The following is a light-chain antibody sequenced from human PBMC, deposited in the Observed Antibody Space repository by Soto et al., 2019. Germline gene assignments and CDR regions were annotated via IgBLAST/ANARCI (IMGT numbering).Light chain of an antibody. CDR3: QYDATNQV. Sequence: NFMLTQPHSVSESPGKTVIISCTRSSGSIASNYVQWYQQRPGSSPTTVIYEDNQRPSGVPDRFSGSIDSSSNSASLTISGLETEDEADYFCQYDATNQVFGGGTKLTVL. CDR1: SGSIASNY. V-gene: IGLV6-57*01. J-gene: IGLJ3*02. CDR2: EDN.